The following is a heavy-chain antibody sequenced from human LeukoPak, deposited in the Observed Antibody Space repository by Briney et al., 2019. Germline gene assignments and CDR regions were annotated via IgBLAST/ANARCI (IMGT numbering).Heavy chain of an antibody. CDR1: GGSFSSYY. CDR3: ARDVAAAATRKENYYGLDV. Sequence: SESLTLSCTVSGGSFSSYYWSWIRQPPGKGLEWVGYIYYSGSTKYNPSLKSRVTIPVDTSKNQFSLKLSSVTAADTAVYYCARDVAAAATRKENYYGLDVWGKETTVTVSS. CDR2: IYYSGST. J-gene: IGHJ6*04. V-gene: IGHV4-59*01. D-gene: IGHD6-13*01.